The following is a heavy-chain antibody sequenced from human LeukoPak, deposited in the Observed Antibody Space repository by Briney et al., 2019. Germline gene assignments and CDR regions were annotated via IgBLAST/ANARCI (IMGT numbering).Heavy chain of an antibody. D-gene: IGHD6-13*01. Sequence: ASVKVSCNASGYTFTSYGISWVRQAPGQGLEWMGWISAYNGNTNYAQKLQGRVTMTTDTSTSTAYMELRSLRSDDTAVYYCARDGYIAAAGYGIDYWGQGTLVTVSS. CDR1: GYTFTSYG. CDR3: ARDGYIAAAGYGIDY. J-gene: IGHJ4*02. CDR2: ISAYNGNT. V-gene: IGHV1-18*01.